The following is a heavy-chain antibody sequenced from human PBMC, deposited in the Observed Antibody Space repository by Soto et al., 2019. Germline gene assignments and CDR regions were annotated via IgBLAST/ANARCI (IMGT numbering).Heavy chain of an antibody. CDR2: ISDSGDNT. V-gene: IGHV3-23*01. D-gene: IGHD1-26*01. CDR1: GFSFTSYA. Sequence: HPGGSLRLSCAASGFSFTSYAMSWVRQAPGKGLQWVSSISDSGDNTYYADSLKGRFTISRDNSRNTLYLQMNSLRAEDTAIYYCAKNQWELPFWGQGILVTVSS. J-gene: IGHJ4*02. CDR3: AKNQWELPF.